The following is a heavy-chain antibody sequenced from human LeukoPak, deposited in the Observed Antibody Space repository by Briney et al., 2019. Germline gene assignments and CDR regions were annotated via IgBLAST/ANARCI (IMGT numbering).Heavy chain of an antibody. CDR2: IYTSGST. CDR1: GGSISSSSYY. J-gene: IGHJ4*02. V-gene: IGHV4-61*02. Sequence: SQTLSLTCTVSGGSISSSSYYWSWIRQPAGKGLEWIGRIYTSGSTDYNPSLKSRVTISVDTSKNQFSLKLSSVTAADTAVYYCARAVGAGTTGLWGQGTLVTVSS. D-gene: IGHD1-7*01. CDR3: ARAVGAGTTGL.